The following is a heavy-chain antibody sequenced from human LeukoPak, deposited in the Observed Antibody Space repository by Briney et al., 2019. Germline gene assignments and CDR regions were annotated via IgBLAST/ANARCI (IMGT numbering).Heavy chain of an antibody. Sequence: PSQTLSLTCTVSGGSISSGDYYWSWVRQTPGKGLEWIAYMYYSGSTYYNPSLKSRVTMSADTSKNQLSLKLSSVTAADTAVYYCARAYYYDSRIDPWGQGILVTVSS. CDR2: MYYSGST. V-gene: IGHV4-30-4*01. J-gene: IGHJ5*02. D-gene: IGHD3-22*01. CDR1: GGSISSGDYY. CDR3: ARAYYYDSRIDP.